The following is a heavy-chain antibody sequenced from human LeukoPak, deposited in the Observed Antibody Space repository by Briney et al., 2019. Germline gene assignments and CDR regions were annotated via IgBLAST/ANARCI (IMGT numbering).Heavy chain of an antibody. J-gene: IGHJ4*02. Sequence: SETLSLTCTVSGASISSGGYSWSWVRQHPGKGLEWIGCIYYTGSTYYNPSLERRVTISVATSKNQFSLKVSSVTAADTAVYFCARTITIFGALGYFDYWGQGTLVTASS. V-gene: IGHV4-31*03. CDR1: GASISSGGYS. CDR2: IYYTGST. D-gene: IGHD3-3*01. CDR3: ARTITIFGALGYFDY.